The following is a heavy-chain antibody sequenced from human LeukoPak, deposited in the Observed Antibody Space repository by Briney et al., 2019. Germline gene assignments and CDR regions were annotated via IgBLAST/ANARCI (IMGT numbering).Heavy chain of an antibody. CDR3: ARDRWLGIAKGAFDI. V-gene: IGHV4-61*02. Sequence: SETLSLTCTVSGGSISSGSYYWSWIRQPAGKGLEWIGRIYTSGSTNYNPSLKSRVTISVDTSKNQFSLKLSSGTAADTAVYYCARDRWLGIAKGAFDIWGQGTMVTVSS. CDR2: IYTSGST. J-gene: IGHJ3*02. D-gene: IGHD6-19*01. CDR1: GGSISSGSYY.